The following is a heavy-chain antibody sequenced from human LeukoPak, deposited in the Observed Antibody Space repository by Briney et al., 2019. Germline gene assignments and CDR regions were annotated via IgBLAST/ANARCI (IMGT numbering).Heavy chain of an antibody. V-gene: IGHV3-48*03. D-gene: IGHD3-22*01. CDR1: GFRISNYE. CDR2: ISSSGSTT. Sequence: GGSLRLSCAASGFRISNYEMNWVRQAPGKGLEWVSYISSSGSTTYYADSVKGRFTISRDNAKHSLYLQMNSLRAEDTAVYYCARGNYYENSGYWVLSAFDIWGQGTMVTVSS. J-gene: IGHJ3*02. CDR3: ARGNYYENSGYWVLSAFDI.